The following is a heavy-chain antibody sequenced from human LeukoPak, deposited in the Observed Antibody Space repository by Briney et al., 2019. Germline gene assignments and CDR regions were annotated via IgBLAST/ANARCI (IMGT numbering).Heavy chain of an antibody. V-gene: IGHV3-30*02. CDR3: AKDQGIAAAGIDVDY. Sequence: GGSLRLSCAASGFTFSSYGMHWVRQAPDKGLEWVAFIRYDGSNKYYADSVKGRFTISRDNSKNTLYLQMNSLRAEDTAVYYCAKDQGIAAAGIDVDYWGQGTLVTVSS. J-gene: IGHJ4*02. CDR1: GFTFSSYG. D-gene: IGHD6-13*01. CDR2: IRYDGSNK.